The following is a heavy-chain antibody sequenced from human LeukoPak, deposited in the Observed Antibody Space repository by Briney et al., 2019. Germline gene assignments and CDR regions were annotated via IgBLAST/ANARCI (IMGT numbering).Heavy chain of an antibody. D-gene: IGHD6-19*01. CDR2: IYTSGST. CDR3: AREEQWLGNDY. CDR1: GGSISSGSYY. Sequence: SQTLSLTCTVSGGSISSGSYYWSWIRQPAGKGLGWIGRIYTSGSTNYNPSLKSRVTISVDTSKNQFSLKLSSVTAADTAVYYCAREEQWLGNDYWGQGTLVTVSS. J-gene: IGHJ4*02. V-gene: IGHV4-61*02.